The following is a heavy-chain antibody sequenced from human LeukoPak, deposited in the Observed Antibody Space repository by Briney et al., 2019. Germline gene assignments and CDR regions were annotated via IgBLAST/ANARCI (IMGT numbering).Heavy chain of an antibody. D-gene: IGHD1-14*01. CDR3: ARDRRNLFDP. Sequence: SETLSLTCTVSGGSVSSGSYYWSWLRQPPGTGLEWIGYIYYSGSTNYNPSLKSRVTISVDTSKNQFSLKLSSVTAADTAVYYCARDRRNLFDPWGQGTLVTVSS. CDR2: IYYSGST. CDR1: GGSVSSGSYY. J-gene: IGHJ5*02. V-gene: IGHV4-61*01.